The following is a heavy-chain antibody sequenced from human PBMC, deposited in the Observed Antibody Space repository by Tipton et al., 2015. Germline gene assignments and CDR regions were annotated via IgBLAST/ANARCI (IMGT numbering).Heavy chain of an antibody. CDR3: ARDRTLNV. Sequence: SLRLSCAASGFTFSSYGMHWVRQAPGKGLEWVSSIYTTSYISNADSVKGRFTISRDNAKNSLYLQMNSLGAEDTAVYYCARDRTLNVWGQGTTVTVSS. CDR2: IYTTSYI. CDR1: GFTFSSYG. J-gene: IGHJ6*02. V-gene: IGHV3-21*01.